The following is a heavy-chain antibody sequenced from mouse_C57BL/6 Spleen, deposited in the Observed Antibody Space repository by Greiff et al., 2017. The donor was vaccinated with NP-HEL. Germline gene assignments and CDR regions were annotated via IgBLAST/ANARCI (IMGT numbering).Heavy chain of an antibody. D-gene: IGHD4-1*01. J-gene: IGHJ4*01. V-gene: IGHV5-12*01. CDR2: ISNGGGST. Sequence: EVQRVESGGGLVKPGGSLKLSCAASGFTFSDYGMHWVRQAPEKGLEWVAYISNGGGSTYYPDTVKGRFTISRDNAKNTLYLQMSRLKSEDTAMYYCASQLGRMDDWGQGTSVTVSS. CDR3: ASQLGRMDD. CDR1: GFTFSDYG.